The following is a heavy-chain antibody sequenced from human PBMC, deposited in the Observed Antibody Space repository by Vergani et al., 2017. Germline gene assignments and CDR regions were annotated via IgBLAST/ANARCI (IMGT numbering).Heavy chain of an antibody. CDR1: ESSFISNE. CDR2: IYPGDSDT. CDR3: ARLEVIAARPRFYYYYYMDV. V-gene: IGHV5-51*03. D-gene: IGHD6-6*01. Sequence: EVMLVQSGAEVKKPGESLKISCKYSESSFISNEIAWVRQMSGKGLEWMGIIYPGDSDTRYSPSFQGQVTISADKSISTAYLQWSSLKASDTAMYYCARLEVIAARPRFYYYYYMDVWGKGTTVTVSS. J-gene: IGHJ6*03.